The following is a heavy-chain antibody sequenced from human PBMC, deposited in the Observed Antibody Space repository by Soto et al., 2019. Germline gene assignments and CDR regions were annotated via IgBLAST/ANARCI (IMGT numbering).Heavy chain of an antibody. V-gene: IGHV4-30-2*01. CDR3: ARGPPLGY. Sequence: SETKCLTYTVSGGTLSDVGYCWRWIRQPPGKGLECIGYIYHSVSTYYNPSLKSRVTISVDRSKNQFSLKLNSVSSADTAVYYCARGPPLGYWGQGTLVTGSS. CDR1: GGTLSDVGYC. J-gene: IGHJ4*02. CDR2: IYHSVST.